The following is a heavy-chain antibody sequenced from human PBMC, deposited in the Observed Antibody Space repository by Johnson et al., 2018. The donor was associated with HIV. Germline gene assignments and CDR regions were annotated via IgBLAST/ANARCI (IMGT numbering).Heavy chain of an antibody. CDR3: ARGSSGSFDL. D-gene: IGHD6-6*01. V-gene: IGHV3-23*04. J-gene: IGHJ3*01. CDR2: ITASGAGT. Sequence: VLLVESGGGVVQPGGSLRLSCAASGFTFSSYAMNWVRQAPGKGLEWVSGITASGAGTYYADSVKGRFTISRDNSKNTLYLQRSSLRAEDTALYYCARGSSGSFDLWGRGTMVTVSS. CDR1: GFTFSSYA.